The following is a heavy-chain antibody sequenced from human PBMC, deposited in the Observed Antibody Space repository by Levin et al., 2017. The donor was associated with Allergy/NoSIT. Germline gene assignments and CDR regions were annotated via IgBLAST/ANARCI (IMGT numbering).Heavy chain of an antibody. J-gene: IGHJ4*02. CDR2: ISESGAHT. CDR1: GFTFSSYA. Sequence: AGGSLRLSCAASGFTFSSYAMSWVRQAPGKGLGWVAAISESGAHTYYADSVRGRFTISRDNSENTLYLQMNSLRAEDTAVYYCAKSQGLSGRSFGDWGQGTLVTVSS. CDR3: AKSQGLSGRSFGD. D-gene: IGHD1-26*01. V-gene: IGHV3-23*01.